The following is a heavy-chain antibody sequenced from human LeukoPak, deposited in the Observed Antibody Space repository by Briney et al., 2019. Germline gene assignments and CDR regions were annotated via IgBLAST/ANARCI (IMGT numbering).Heavy chain of an antibody. CDR2: INPKSGGT. CDR1: GYTFTRYY. Sequence: GSSVRVSCQACGYTFTRYYMHWVRQAPGQGLEWMGWINPKSGGTNYAQKFQGRVTMNRDTYISTLSIEPSRLRSDQAAVYFCARVSDSDRRHDAFDIWGQGTMVTVSS. D-gene: IGHD2-15*01. J-gene: IGHJ3*02. V-gene: IGHV1-2*02. CDR3: ARVSDSDRRHDAFDI.